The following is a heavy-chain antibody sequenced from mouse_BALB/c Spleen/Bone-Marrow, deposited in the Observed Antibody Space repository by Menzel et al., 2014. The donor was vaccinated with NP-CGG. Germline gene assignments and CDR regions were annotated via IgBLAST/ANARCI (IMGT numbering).Heavy chain of an antibody. V-gene: IGHV2-2*02. CDR3: ARDRWSSSGTPYAMDY. D-gene: IGHD4-1*01. Sequence: VQLQQSGPGLVQPSQSPSITCTVSGFPLTSYGVHWVRQSPGKGLEWLGVIWSGGSTDYNAAFISRLSISKDNSKSQVFFKMNSLQANDTAIYYCARDRWSSSGTPYAMDYWGQGTSVTVSS. J-gene: IGHJ4*01. CDR1: GFPLTSYG. CDR2: IWSGGST.